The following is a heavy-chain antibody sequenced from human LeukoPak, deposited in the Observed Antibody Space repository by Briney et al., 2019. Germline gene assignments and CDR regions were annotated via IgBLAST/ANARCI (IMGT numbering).Heavy chain of an antibody. D-gene: IGHD6-19*01. J-gene: IGHJ4*02. V-gene: IGHV3-30*03. CDR2: ISYDGSNK. CDR3: ARGLFRIAVAGTWGPIVE. Sequence: GGSLRLSCAASGFTFSSYGMHWVRQAPGKGLEWVAVISYDGSNKYYADSVKGRFTISRDNSKNTLYLQMNSLRAEDTAVYYCARGLFRIAVAGTWGPIVEWGQGTLVTVSS. CDR1: GFTFSSYG.